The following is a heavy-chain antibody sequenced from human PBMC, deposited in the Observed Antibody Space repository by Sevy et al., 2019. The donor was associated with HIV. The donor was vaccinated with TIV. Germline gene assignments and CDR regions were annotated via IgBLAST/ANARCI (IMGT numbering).Heavy chain of an antibody. CDR3: SRVLYYYGSGREFDY. D-gene: IGHD3-10*01. CDR2: ISSSSSYI. J-gene: IGHJ4*02. V-gene: IGHV3-21*01. Sequence: GGSLRLSCAASGFTFSSYSMNWVRQAPGKGLEWVSSISSSSSYIYYADSVKGRFTISRDNAKNSLYLQMNSLRAEDTAVYYFSRVLYYYGSGREFDYGGQGTLVTVSS. CDR1: GFTFSSYS.